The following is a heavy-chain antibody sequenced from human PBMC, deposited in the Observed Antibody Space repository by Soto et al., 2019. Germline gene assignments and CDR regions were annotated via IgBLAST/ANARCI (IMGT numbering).Heavy chain of an antibody. J-gene: IGHJ4*02. Sequence: SETLSLTCTVSGGSLSSYYWSWIRKPPGKGLESIGYIYYSGSTYYNPSLKSRVTISVDTSKNQFSLKLSSVTAADTAVYYCARSLRRGPPFEYWGQGTLVTVSS. CDR3: ARSLRRGPPFEY. CDR1: GGSLSSYY. CDR2: IYYSGST. V-gene: IGHV4-59*08. D-gene: IGHD3-10*01.